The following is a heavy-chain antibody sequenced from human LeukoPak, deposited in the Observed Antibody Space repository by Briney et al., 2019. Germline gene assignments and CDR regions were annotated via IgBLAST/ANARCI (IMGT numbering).Heavy chain of an antibody. V-gene: IGHV4-34*01. CDR2: INHSGST. CDR1: GGSFSGYY. CDR3: AKSHRYGGNRLNAFDI. J-gene: IGHJ3*02. D-gene: IGHD4-23*01. Sequence: SETLSLTCAVYGGSFSGYYWSWTRQPPGKGLEWIGEINHSGSTNYNPSLKSRVTISVDTSKNQFSLKLSPVTAADTAVYYCAKSHRYGGNRLNAFDIWGQGTMVTVSS.